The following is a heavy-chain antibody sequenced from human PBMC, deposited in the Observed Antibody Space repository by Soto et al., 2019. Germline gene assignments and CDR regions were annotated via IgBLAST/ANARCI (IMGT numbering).Heavy chain of an antibody. D-gene: IGHD5-12*01. CDR2: IWYDGSKQ. CDR1: GFTFSTYG. CDR3: AREPDHREYSGYGPFDY. Sequence: PGGSLRLSCAASGFTFSTYGVHWVRQAPGKGLEWVAVIWYDGSKQYYADSVKGRFTISRDNSKNTLYLLMNDLRAEDTAVYYCAREPDHREYSGYGPFDYWGQGTLVTVSS. V-gene: IGHV3-33*01. J-gene: IGHJ4*02.